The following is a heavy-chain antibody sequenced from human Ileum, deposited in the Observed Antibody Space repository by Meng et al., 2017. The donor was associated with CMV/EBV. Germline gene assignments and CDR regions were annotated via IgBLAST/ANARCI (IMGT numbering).Heavy chain of an antibody. CDR2: IIPILGVA. Sequence: SVKVSRKPSGITFSGYTINWVLQAPAQGLEGMGKIIPILGVANPAQSFQGRLTLTADKYTDTAYMELSSLRSEDTAVYFCASDSNTSLGDYYFDFWGQGTLVTVAS. CDR3: ASDSNTSLGDYYFDF. CDR1: GITFSGYT. D-gene: IGHD2-21*01. V-gene: IGHV1-69*02. J-gene: IGHJ4*02.